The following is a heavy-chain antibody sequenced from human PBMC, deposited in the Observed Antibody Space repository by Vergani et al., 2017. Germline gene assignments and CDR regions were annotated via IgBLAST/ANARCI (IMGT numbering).Heavy chain of an antibody. Sequence: QVQLQQWGAGLLKPSETLSLTCAVYGGSFSGYYWSWLRQPPGKGLEWLGEINHSGSTNYNPSLNSRVTISVDTSKNQFSLKLSSVTAADTAVYYCARGGLLGVAVAGTGFDYWGQGTLVTVSS. V-gene: IGHV4-34*01. J-gene: IGHJ4*02. CDR1: GGSFSGYY. CDR2: INHSGST. D-gene: IGHD6-19*01. CDR3: ARGGLLGVAVAGTGFDY.